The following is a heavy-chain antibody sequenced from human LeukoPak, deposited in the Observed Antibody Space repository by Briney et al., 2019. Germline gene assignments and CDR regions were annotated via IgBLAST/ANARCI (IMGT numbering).Heavy chain of an antibody. CDR1: GGSISSGSYY. CDR2: IYYSGNT. D-gene: IGHD6-13*01. Sequence: PSETLSLTCTVSGGSISSGSYYWGWIRQPPGKGLEWIGYIYYSGNTNYNPSLKSRVTISVDTSKNHFSLRLSSVTAADTAVYYCARVTGYMVEDYFDYWGQGTLVTVSS. CDR3: ARVTGYMVEDYFDY. V-gene: IGHV4-61*03. J-gene: IGHJ4*02.